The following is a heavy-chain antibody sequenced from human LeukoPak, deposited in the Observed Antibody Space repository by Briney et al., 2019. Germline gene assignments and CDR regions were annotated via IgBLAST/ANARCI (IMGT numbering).Heavy chain of an antibody. CDR1: GYTFTGYY. V-gene: IGHV1-2*02. D-gene: IGHD2/OR15-2a*01. Sequence: ASLKVSCKASGYTFTGYYMHRVRQAPGQGPGWMGWINPNNVVTNHAQKFQGRVTMTRDTSISTAYMELSRLRSDDTPVYYCASGPDTTTYFAGYYFDYWGQGTLVTVSS. CDR3: ASGPDTTTYFAGYYFDY. CDR2: INPNNVVT. J-gene: IGHJ4*02.